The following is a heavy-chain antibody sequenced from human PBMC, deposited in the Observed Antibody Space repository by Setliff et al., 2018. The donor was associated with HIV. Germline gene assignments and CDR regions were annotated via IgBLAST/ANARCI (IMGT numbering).Heavy chain of an antibody. CDR1: GHTPRHYG. Sequence: ASVKVSCKASGHTPRHYGINWSRQAPGQGLEWVGSLIPVLGEPHYAPRFQGRVTITADDSTNTAYLELSNLRFDDTATYYCARGVLYGLSEYWGTGSLVTVSS. D-gene: IGHD3-10*01. V-gene: IGHV1-69*11. CDR3: ARGVLYGLSEY. J-gene: IGHJ4*02. CDR2: LIPVLGEP.